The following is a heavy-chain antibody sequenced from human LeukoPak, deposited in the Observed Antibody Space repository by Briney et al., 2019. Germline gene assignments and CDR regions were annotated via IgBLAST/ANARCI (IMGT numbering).Heavy chain of an antibody. Sequence: GGSLRLSCAASGFTFSDYDMNWVRQAPGKGLEWVAVISYDGSNKYYADSVKGRFTVSRDNSKNMLYLQMNSLRAEDTAVYSCAKDQGAAYDYVLGHDHWGQGTLVTVSS. CDR2: ISYDGSNK. CDR1: GFTFSDYD. J-gene: IGHJ4*02. V-gene: IGHV3-30*18. D-gene: IGHD3-16*01. CDR3: AKDQGAAYDYVLGHDH.